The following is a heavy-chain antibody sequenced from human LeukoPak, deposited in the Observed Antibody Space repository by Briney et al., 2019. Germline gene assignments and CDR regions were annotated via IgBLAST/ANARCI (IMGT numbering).Heavy chain of an antibody. CDR3: ASGSGSYRTPYYMDV. D-gene: IGHD3-10*01. Sequence: GGSLRLSCVASGFTVSSNYMSWVRQAPGKGLEWVSVIYSGGSTYYADSVKGRFTISRDNSKNTLYLQMNSLGAEDTAVYYCASGSGSYRTPYYMDVWGTGTTVTVSS. V-gene: IGHV3-53*01. CDR1: GFTVSSNY. J-gene: IGHJ6*03. CDR2: IYSGGST.